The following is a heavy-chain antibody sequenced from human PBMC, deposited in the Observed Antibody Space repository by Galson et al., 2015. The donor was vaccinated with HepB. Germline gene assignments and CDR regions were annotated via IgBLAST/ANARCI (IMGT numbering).Heavy chain of an antibody. D-gene: IGHD2-2*01. CDR2: INPNSGGT. CDR3: AKGYCSSTSCHDAFDI. Sequence: SVKVSCKAFGYAFTGYYMHWVRQAPGQGLEWMGWINPNSGGTNYAQKFQGWVTMTRDTSISTAYMELSRLRSDDTAVYYCAKGYCSSTSCHDAFDIWGQGTMVTVSS. V-gene: IGHV1-2*04. J-gene: IGHJ3*02. CDR1: GYAFTGYY.